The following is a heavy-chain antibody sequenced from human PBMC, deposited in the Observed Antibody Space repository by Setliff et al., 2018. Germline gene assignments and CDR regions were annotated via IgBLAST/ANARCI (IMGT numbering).Heavy chain of an antibody. Sequence: LSLTCTVSGGSISSQDWSWIRQPPGEGLEWIGYVYSSGITNYNPSLKSRVTMSVDTSKNQFSLKLSSVTAADTAVYYCARETTAWGYVDTAMVTFIDQWGQGTLVTVSS. D-gene: IGHD5-18*01. CDR1: GGSISSQD. CDR2: VYSSGIT. CDR3: ARETTAWGYVDTAMVTFIDQ. J-gene: IGHJ4*02. V-gene: IGHV4-59*11.